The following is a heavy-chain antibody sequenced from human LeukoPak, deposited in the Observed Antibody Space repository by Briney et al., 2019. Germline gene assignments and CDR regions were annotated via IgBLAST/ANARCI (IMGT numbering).Heavy chain of an antibody. CDR1: GYSFSNFW. D-gene: IGHD2-8*01. Sequence: GASLQISCKGSGYSFSNFWIGWVRQLPGKGLEWMGILYPGDSSTKYSPSFQGQVTISADTSISTAFLQWSRLKASDTAMYYCATRRQISMKGAFDIWGQGTMVTVSS. J-gene: IGHJ3*02. V-gene: IGHV5-51*01. CDR2: LYPGDSST. CDR3: ATRRQISMKGAFDI.